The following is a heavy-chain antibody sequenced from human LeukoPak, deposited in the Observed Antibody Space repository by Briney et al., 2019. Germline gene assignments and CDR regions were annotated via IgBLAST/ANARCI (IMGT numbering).Heavy chain of an antibody. CDR1: GYSFTSYW. Sequence: GELLLISSKGSGYSFTSYWISWVRPMPGKGVGWVGRYDPSGSYTNYSPAFQGHVTISADKTHSTAYLQWSSVKASDTAMYYCAYSRGELWFGEFSDYWGQGTLVTVSS. CDR2: YDPSGSYT. J-gene: IGHJ4*02. D-gene: IGHD3-10*01. CDR3: AYSRGELWFGEFSDY. V-gene: IGHV5-10-1*01.